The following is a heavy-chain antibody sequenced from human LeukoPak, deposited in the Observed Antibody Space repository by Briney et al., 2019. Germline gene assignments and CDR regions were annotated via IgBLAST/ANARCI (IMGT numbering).Heavy chain of an antibody. CDR1: GYSISSGYY. D-gene: IGHD2-15*01. Sequence: SETLSLTCTVSGYSISSGYYWNWIRQPPGKGLEWIGYFYYSGSTNYNPSLKSRVTISGDTSKNQFSLKLSSVTAADTAVYYCARGYCRGGSCPTFDYWGQGTLVTVSS. CDR3: ARGYCRGGSCPTFDY. CDR2: FYYSGST. J-gene: IGHJ4*02. V-gene: IGHV4-61*01.